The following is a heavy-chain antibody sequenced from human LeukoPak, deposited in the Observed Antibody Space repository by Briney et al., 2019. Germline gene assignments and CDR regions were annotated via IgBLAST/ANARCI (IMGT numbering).Heavy chain of an antibody. CDR3: ARQSGSFLFDY. Sequence: EASVKVSCKASGYTFTSYYMHWVRQAPGQGLEWMGGIIPIFGTANYAQKFQGRVTITADESTSTAYMELSSLRSEDTAVYYCARQSGSFLFDYWGQGTLVTVSS. CDR1: GYTFTSYY. D-gene: IGHD1-26*01. J-gene: IGHJ4*02. CDR2: IIPIFGTA. V-gene: IGHV1-69*13.